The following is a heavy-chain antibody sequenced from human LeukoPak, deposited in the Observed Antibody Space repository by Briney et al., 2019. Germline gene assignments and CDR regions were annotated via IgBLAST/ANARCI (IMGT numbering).Heavy chain of an antibody. D-gene: IGHD3-10*02. Sequence: GGSLRLSCAASGFTLSNYEMNWVRQAPGKGLEWVSYISSSGSTIYYADSVKGRFTISRDNAKNSLYLQMNSPRAEDTAVYYCAELGITMIGGVWGKGTTVTVSS. V-gene: IGHV3-48*03. CDR2: ISSSGSTI. J-gene: IGHJ6*04. CDR1: GFTLSNYE. CDR3: AELGITMIGGV.